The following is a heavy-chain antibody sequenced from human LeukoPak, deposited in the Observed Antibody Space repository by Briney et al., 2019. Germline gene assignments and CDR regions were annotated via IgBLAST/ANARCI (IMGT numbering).Heavy chain of an antibody. D-gene: IGHD4-17*01. CDR3: AGDYYGDSYFNY. CDR1: GFTFDDYG. CDR2: INWNGGST. J-gene: IGHJ4*02. Sequence: PGGSLRLSCAASGFTFDDYGMSWVRQAPGKGLEWVSDINWNGGSTSYADSVKGRFTISRDNAKNSLYLQMNSLGAEDTALYYCAGDYYGDSYFNYWGQGTLVTVSS. V-gene: IGHV3-20*04.